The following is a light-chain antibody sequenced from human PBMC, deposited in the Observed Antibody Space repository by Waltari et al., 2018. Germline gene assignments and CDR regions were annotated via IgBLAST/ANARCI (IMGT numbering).Light chain of an antibody. CDR3: AAWDDSLSGPV. V-gene: IGLV1-47*01. Sequence: QSVLTQPPSASGSPGQRVTISCSGSSSNIGNNYIYWYQQFPGTAPKLLIYRNNQRPSGVPGRFSGSKSGTSASLAISGLRSEDDADYYCAAWDDSLSGPVFGGGTKLIVL. J-gene: IGLJ2*01. CDR2: RNN. CDR1: SSNIGNNY.